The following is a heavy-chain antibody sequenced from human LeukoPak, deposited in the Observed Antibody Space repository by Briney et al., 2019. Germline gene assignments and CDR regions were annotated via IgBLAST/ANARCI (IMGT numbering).Heavy chain of an antibody. CDR2: IRSKAYGGTT. CDR3: TNSGSYYVTFDY. V-gene: IGHV3-49*04. Sequence: GGSLRLSCTASGFTFGDYAMSWVRQAPGKGLEWVGFIRSKAYGGTTEYAASVKGRFTISRDDSKSIAYLQMNGLKTEDTAVYYCTNSGSYYVTFDYWGQGTLVTVSS. CDR1: GFTFGDYA. J-gene: IGHJ4*02. D-gene: IGHD1-26*01.